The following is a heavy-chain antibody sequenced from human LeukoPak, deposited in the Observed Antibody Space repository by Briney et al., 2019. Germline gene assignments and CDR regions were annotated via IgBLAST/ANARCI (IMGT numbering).Heavy chain of an antibody. V-gene: IGHV4-4*08. CDR2: IYYSGRT. Sequence: SETLSLTCTVSGGSIRSYHWAWIRQPPGKGLEWIGYIYYSGRTDYNPSLKSRVTISIDTSKNQFSLKLSSVTAADTAVYYCARESITIFGVVIVAFDIWGQGTMVTVSS. D-gene: IGHD3-3*01. CDR1: GGSIRSYH. J-gene: IGHJ3*02. CDR3: ARESITIFGVVIVAFDI.